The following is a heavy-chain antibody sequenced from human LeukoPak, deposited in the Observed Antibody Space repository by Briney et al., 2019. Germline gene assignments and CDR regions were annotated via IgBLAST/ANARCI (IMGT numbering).Heavy chain of an antibody. D-gene: IGHD3-3*01. J-gene: IGHJ4*02. CDR3: ARAPRGTYYDFWSGYFPGLGDY. Sequence: GGSLRLSCAASGFTFSSYSMNWVRQAPGKGLEWVSSISSSSSYIYYADSVKGRFTISRDNAKNSLYLQMNSLRAEDTAVYCCARAPRGTYYDFWSGYFPGLGDYWGQGTLVTVSS. CDR1: GFTFSSYS. CDR2: ISSSSSYI. V-gene: IGHV3-21*01.